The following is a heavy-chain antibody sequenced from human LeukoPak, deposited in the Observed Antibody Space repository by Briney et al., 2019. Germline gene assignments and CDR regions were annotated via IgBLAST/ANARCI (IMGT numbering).Heavy chain of an antibody. CDR3: ARAARPHYYYYYMDV. CDR1: GFTFSSYA. Sequence: PGGSLRLSCAASGFTFSSYAMHWVRQAPGKGLEYVSAISSNGGSTYYANSVKGRFTISRDNSKNTLYLQMGSLRAEDMAVYYCARAARPHYYYYYMDVWRKGTTVTVSS. CDR2: ISSNGGST. V-gene: IGHV3-64*01. D-gene: IGHD6-6*01. J-gene: IGHJ6*03.